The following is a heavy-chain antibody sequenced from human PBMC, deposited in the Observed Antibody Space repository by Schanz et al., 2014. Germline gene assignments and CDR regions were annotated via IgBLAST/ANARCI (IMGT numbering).Heavy chain of an antibody. CDR1: GYSFAAFF. CDR2: INPYSGAT. D-gene: IGHD3-3*01. CDR3: ARKGMPPIWSGYPYFFDF. V-gene: IGHV1-2*02. J-gene: IGHJ4*02. Sequence: QVQLVQSGAEVRKPGASVRVSCKASGYSFAAFFIHWVRQTPGQGLEWMGCINPYSGATYYAQKFQGRVTLTSDASLTTVYMEVHSLTSDDTAVYYCARKGMPPIWSGYPYFFDFWGQGTLVTVSS.